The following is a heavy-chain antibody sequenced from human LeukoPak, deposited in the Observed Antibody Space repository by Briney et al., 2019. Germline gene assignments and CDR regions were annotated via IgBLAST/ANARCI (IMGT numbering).Heavy chain of an antibody. CDR3: AITSRRAWGIGNWFDP. Sequence: GESLKISLKGPGYSFTSYWIGWVRQMPGKGLELLGLIYPGDSDTRYRRSFQGQVTISADQYISTEYLQWSSLKASDTAMYYCAITSRRAWGIGNWFDPWGQGTLVTVSS. J-gene: IGHJ5*02. V-gene: IGHV5-51*01. CDR2: IYPGDSDT. CDR1: GYSFTSYW. D-gene: IGHD3-16*01.